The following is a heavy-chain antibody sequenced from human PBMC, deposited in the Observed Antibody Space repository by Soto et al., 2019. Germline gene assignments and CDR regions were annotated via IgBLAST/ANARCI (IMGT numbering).Heavy chain of an antibody. CDR2: IYHSGSP. CDR3: ARVVATSTLYYFDY. V-gene: IGHV4-30-2*01. D-gene: IGHD5-12*01. Sequence: QLQLQESGSGLVKPSQTLSLTCAVSGGSISSGGYSWSWIRQPPGKGLEWIGYIYHSGSPYYNPSLKSRVTISLDTSKNQFSLKLSSVTAADTAVYYCARVVATSTLYYFDYWGQGTLVTFAS. J-gene: IGHJ4*02. CDR1: GGSISSGGYS.